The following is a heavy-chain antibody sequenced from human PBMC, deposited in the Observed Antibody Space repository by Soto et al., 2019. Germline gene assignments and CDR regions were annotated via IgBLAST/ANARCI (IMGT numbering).Heavy chain of an antibody. CDR1: GGSFSGYY. CDR2: INHSGSI. J-gene: IGHJ4*02. D-gene: IGHD6-19*01. V-gene: IGHV4-34*01. CDR3: ARGSQWLDY. Sequence: QVRLQHWGAGLLKPSETLSLTCAVHGGSFSGYYLRWIRQAPGKGLEWIGEINHSGSIHYNPSLKSRVTISADKPNNQFSLKLSSVTAADTAVYYCARGSQWLDYWGQGALVTVSS.